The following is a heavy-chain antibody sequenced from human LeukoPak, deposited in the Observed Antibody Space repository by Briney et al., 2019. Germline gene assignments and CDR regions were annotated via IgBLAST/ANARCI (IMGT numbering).Heavy chain of an antibody. J-gene: IGHJ4*02. CDR2: ISGGATT. V-gene: IGHV3-23*01. Sequence: GGSLRLSCEASGFTFSSYGMSWVRQAPGKGLEWVSAISGGATTYYADSVKGRFTISRDNSKNTVYLQMNSLRAEDTAVYYCVKGFSSGYPWTFDYWGQGTPVTVSS. CDR3: VKGFSSGYPWTFDY. D-gene: IGHD3-22*01. CDR1: GFTFSSYG.